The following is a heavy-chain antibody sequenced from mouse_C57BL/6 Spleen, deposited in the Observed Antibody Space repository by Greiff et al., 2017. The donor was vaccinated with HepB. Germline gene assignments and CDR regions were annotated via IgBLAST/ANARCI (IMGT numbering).Heavy chain of an antibody. CDR3: ARGDYDKDYAMDY. CDR1: GYTFTTYP. Sequence: VQLQESGAELVKPGASVKMSCKASGYTFTTYPIEWMKQNHGKSLEWIGNFHPYNDDTKYNEKFKGKATLTVEKSSSTVYLELSRLTSDDSAVYYCARGDYDKDYAMDYWGQGTSVTVSS. J-gene: IGHJ4*01. V-gene: IGHV1-47*01. CDR2: FHPYNDDT. D-gene: IGHD2-4*01.